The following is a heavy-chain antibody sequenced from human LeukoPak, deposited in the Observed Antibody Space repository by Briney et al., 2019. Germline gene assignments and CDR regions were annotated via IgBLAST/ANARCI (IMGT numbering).Heavy chain of an antibody. D-gene: IGHD3-22*01. V-gene: IGHV3-74*01. CDR1: GFTFSSYW. J-gene: IGHJ4*02. CDR2: INSDGSST. Sequence: GGSLRLSCAASGFTFSSYWVHWVRQAPGKGLVWVSRINSDGSSTSYADSVKGRFTISRDNAKNTLYLQMNSLRAGDTAAYYCASAYYSDTTGFDYWGQGTLVTVSS. CDR3: ASAYYSDTTGFDY.